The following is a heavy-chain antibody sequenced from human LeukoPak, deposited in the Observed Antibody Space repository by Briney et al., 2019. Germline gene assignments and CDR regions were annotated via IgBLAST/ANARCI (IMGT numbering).Heavy chain of an antibody. Sequence: PGRSLRLSCAASGFTFSSYDMHWVRQAPGKGLEWVALMSYDGNNKYYADSVKGRFTISRDNSKNTLYLQMNSLRAEDTAVYYCAKAELATIGAEYFQHWGQGTLVTVSS. CDR3: AKAELATIGAEYFQH. D-gene: IGHD5-24*01. J-gene: IGHJ1*01. CDR1: GFTFSSYD. V-gene: IGHV3-30*18. CDR2: MSYDGNNK.